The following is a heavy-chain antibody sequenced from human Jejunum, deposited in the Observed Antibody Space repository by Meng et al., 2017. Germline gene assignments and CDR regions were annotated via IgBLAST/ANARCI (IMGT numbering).Heavy chain of an antibody. V-gene: IGHV6-1*01. CDR3: ARKAVAVGTFDY. J-gene: IGHJ4*02. Sequence: HQSGPGHVQPSQTISLPCAISGDIVSSNSAAWNWIRQSPSRGLEWLGRTYYRSKWSSDYAVSVRSRITINADTSKNQFSLQLNSVTPEDTAVYYCARKAVAVGTFDYWGQGTLVTVSS. CDR1: GDIVSSNSAA. D-gene: IGHD6-19*01. CDR2: TYYRSKWSS.